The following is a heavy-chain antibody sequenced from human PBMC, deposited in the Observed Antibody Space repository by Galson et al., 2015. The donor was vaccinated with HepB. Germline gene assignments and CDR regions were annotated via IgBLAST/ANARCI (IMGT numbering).Heavy chain of an antibody. J-gene: IGHJ3*02. V-gene: IGHV3-21*04. CDR1: GFTFSSYS. CDR2: ISSSSSYI. D-gene: IGHD2-8*02. Sequence: SLRLSCAASGFTFSSYSMNWVRQAPGKGLEWVSSISSSSSYIYYADSVKGRFTISRDNAKNSLYLQMNSLRAEDTAVYYCARDPRYCTGGVCHDAFDIWGQGTMVTVSS. CDR3: ARDPRYCTGGVCHDAFDI.